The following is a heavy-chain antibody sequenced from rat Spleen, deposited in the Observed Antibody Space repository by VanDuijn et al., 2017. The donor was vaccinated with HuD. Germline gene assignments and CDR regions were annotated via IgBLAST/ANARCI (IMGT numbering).Heavy chain of an antibody. V-gene: IGHV5-31*01. Sequence: EVQLMESGGGLVQPGRSLKLSCVASGFTFNNYWMTWIRQAPGKGLEWVASISNTGGSTYYLDSVKGRFTISRDNAKSTLNLQMDSLRSEDTATYYCERHFGLYYFDYWGQGVMVTVSS. CDR3: ERHFGLYYFDY. D-gene: IGHD4-3*01. CDR2: ISNTGGST. J-gene: IGHJ2*01. CDR1: GFTFNNYW.